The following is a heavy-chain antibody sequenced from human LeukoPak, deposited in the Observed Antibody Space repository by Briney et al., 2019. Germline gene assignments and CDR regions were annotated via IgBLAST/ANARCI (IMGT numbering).Heavy chain of an antibody. V-gene: IGHV3-23*01. J-gene: IGHJ4*02. D-gene: IGHD6-19*01. CDR2: ISGSGDST. CDR3: AKDRGSGWYYFDY. CDR1: GFTFSSYA. Sequence: GGSLRLSCAASGFTFSSYAMSWVRQAPGKGLEWVSAISGSGDSTYYADSVKGQFTISRDNSKNTLYLQMNSLRAEDTAVYYCAKDRGSGWYYFDYWGQGTLVTVSS.